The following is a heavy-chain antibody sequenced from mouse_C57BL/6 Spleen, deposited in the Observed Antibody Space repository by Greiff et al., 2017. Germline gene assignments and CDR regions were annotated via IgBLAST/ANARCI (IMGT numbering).Heavy chain of an antibody. D-gene: IGHD1-1*01. CDR1: GYTFTDYN. Sequence: VQLKQSGPELVKPGASVKMSCKASGYTFTDYNMHWVKQSHGKSLEWIGYINPNNGGTSYNQKFKGKATLTVNKSSSTAYMELRSLTSEDSAVYYCARVYYGSSWDYWGQGTTLTVSS. CDR3: ARVYYGSSWDY. V-gene: IGHV1-22*01. J-gene: IGHJ2*01. CDR2: INPNNGGT.